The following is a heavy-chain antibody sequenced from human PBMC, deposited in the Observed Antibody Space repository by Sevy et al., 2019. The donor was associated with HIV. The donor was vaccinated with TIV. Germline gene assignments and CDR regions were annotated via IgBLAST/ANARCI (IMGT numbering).Heavy chain of an antibody. V-gene: IGHV3-30*03. D-gene: IGHD5-12*01. CDR3: TTEFTTSGRAGAFDN. J-gene: IGHJ4*02. CDR1: GFSFSYYG. CDR2: ISHDGINE. Sequence: GGSLRLSCIGSGFSFSYYGIHWVRQSPGKGLDWVALISHDGINEYYADSVKGRFTISRDDSRSTVYLQMSSLRTEDTAVYYCTTEFTTSGRAGAFDNWGQGTLVTVSS.